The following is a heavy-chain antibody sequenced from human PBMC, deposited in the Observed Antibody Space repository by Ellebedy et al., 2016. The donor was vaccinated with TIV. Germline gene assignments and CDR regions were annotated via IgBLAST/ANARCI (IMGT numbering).Heavy chain of an antibody. V-gene: IGHV4-59*01. CDR2: IYHIGST. CDR1: GDSISRFY. Sequence: MPSETLSLTCTVSGDSISRFYWSWIRQSPGKGLAWIGCIYHIGSTIYNHSLKSRVTISVEKSENNFSLKLGSVTAADTAVYFCARAGLVAAAGPYHYYGLDVWGQGTTVTVSS. CDR3: ARAGLVAAAGPYHYYGLDV. D-gene: IGHD2-15*01. J-gene: IGHJ6*02.